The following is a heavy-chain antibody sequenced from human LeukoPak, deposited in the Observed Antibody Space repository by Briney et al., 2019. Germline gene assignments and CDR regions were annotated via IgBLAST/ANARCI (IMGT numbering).Heavy chain of an antibody. Sequence: PGGSLRLSCAASGFTFDDYAMHWVRQAPGKGLEWVSGITWNSGTIGYADSVKGRFTISRDNAKNSLYLQMNSLRAEDTALYYCAKDIRGYSYGALIDYWGQGTLVTVSS. CDR2: ITWNSGTI. V-gene: IGHV3-9*01. CDR3: AKDIRGYSYGALIDY. CDR1: GFTFDDYA. D-gene: IGHD5-18*01. J-gene: IGHJ4*02.